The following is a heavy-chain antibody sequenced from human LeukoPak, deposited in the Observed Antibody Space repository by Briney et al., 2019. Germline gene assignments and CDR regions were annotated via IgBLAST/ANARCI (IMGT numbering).Heavy chain of an antibody. Sequence: SETLSLTCTVSGYSISSGYYWGWIRQPPGKGLEWIGNIYPTGSTYYNPSLKSRVTISVDTSKNQFSLKLSSVTAADTAVYYCARAPIAAAGTNYYYYYHMDVWGKGTTVTISS. V-gene: IGHV4-38-2*02. CDR1: GYSISSGYY. CDR3: ARAPIAAAGTNYYYYYHMDV. D-gene: IGHD6-13*01. CDR2: IYPTGST. J-gene: IGHJ6*03.